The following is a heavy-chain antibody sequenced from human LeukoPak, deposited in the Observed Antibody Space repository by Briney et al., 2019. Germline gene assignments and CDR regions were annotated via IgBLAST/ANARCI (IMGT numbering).Heavy chain of an antibody. CDR1: GGSISSHY. CDR3: ARSTVGSSGYYYYYMDV. D-gene: IGHD1-26*01. Sequence: SSETLSLTCTVSGGSISSHYWNWIRQPPGKGLEWIGYIYYSGSTNYNPSLKSRVTISVDTSKNQFSLKLSSVTAADTAVYYCARSTVGSSGYYYYYMDVWGKGTTVTVSS. CDR2: IYYSGST. V-gene: IGHV4-59*11. J-gene: IGHJ6*03.